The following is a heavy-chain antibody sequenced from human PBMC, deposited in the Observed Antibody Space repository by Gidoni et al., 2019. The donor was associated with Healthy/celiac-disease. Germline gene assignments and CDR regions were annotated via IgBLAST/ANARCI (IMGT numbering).Heavy chain of an antibody. D-gene: IGHD2-15*01. J-gene: IGHJ5*02. V-gene: IGHV4-59*01. Sequence: QVQLQESGPGLVKPSETLSLTCTVSGGSISSYYWRWIRQPPGKGLEWIGYIYYRGSTNYNPSLKSRVTISVDTSKNQFSLKLSSVTAADTAVYYCARLVVVAATEDWFDPWGQGTLVTVSS. CDR1: GGSISSYY. CDR3: ARLVVVAATEDWFDP. CDR2: IYYRGST.